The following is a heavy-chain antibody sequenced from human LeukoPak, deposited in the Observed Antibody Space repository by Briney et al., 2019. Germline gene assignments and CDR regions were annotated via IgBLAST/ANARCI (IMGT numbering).Heavy chain of an antibody. CDR1: GFTFRSYW. J-gene: IGHJ4*02. CDR3: ARDAPIFYSSSSNRAATAGGY. Sequence: GGSLRLSCAASGFTFRSYWMSWVRQAPGKGLEWVANIKQDGSEKYYVDSVKGRFTISRDNAKNSLYLQMNSLRAEDTAVYYCARDAPIFYSSSSNRAATAGGYWGQGTLVTVSS. D-gene: IGHD6-6*01. V-gene: IGHV3-7*01. CDR2: IKQDGSEK.